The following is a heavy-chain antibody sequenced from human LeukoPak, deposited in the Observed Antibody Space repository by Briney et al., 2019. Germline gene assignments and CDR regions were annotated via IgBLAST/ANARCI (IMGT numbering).Heavy chain of an antibody. V-gene: IGHV4-34*01. CDR1: GGSFSGYY. CDR2: MNPSGST. Sequence: SETLSLTCAVYGGSFSGYYWTWIRKTPEKGLEWIGEMNPSGSTNYNPSLKSRVTISVDTSKNQFSLELSSVTAADTAVYYCARGRQDVTMIVVVMTAVSYYLDVWGKGTTVTVS. J-gene: IGHJ6*03. CDR3: ARGRQDVTMIVVVMTAVSYYLDV. D-gene: IGHD3-22*01.